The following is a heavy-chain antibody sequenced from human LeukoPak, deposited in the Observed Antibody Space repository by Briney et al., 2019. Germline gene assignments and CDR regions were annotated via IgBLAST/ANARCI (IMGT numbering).Heavy chain of an antibody. Sequence: SETLSLTCTVSGGSISSYYWSWIRQPAGKGLEWIGRIYTSGSTNYSPSLKSRVTMSVDTSKNQFSLKLSSVTAADTAVYYCARDLLWFGEVYYYYMDVWGKGTTVTISS. D-gene: IGHD3-10*01. V-gene: IGHV4-4*07. J-gene: IGHJ6*03. CDR3: ARDLLWFGEVYYYYMDV. CDR2: IYTSGST. CDR1: GGSISSYY.